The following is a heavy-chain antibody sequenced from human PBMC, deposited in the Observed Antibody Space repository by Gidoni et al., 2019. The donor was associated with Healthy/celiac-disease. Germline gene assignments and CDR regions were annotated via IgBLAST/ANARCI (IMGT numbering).Heavy chain of an antibody. CDR2: IYHSGST. J-gene: IGHJ3*02. V-gene: IGHV4-4*03. Sequence: QVQPQESGSGPVKPPGTLSLTCAVYGGPTSSSNWWSWVRQPPGKGLEWIGEIYHSGSTNYNPSLKSRVTISVDKSKNRFSLKLSSVTAADTAVYYCARDRGATTGNYAFDIWGQGTMVTVSS. CDR3: ARDRGATTGNYAFDI. CDR1: GGPTSSSNW. D-gene: IGHD1-26*01.